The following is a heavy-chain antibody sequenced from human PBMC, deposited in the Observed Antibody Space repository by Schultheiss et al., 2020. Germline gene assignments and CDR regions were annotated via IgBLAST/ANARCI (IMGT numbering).Heavy chain of an antibody. V-gene: IGHV3-48*02. J-gene: IGHJ6*02. Sequence: GGSLRHSCAASGFTFSSYSMNWVRQAPGKGLEWVSYISSSSSTIYYADSVKGRFTISRDNAKNSLYLQMNSLRDEDTAVYYCARDRPSRRDRELLKYYYYGMDVWGQGTTVTVSS. D-gene: IGHD1-26*01. CDR2: ISSSSSTI. CDR3: ARDRPSRRDRELLKYYYYGMDV. CDR1: GFTFSSYS.